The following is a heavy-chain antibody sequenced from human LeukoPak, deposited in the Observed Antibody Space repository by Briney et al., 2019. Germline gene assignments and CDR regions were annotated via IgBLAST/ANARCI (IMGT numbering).Heavy chain of an antibody. CDR3: AKASPSDS. J-gene: IGHJ4*02. CDR2: IRSDGSKK. CDR1: GFSFSNSG. Sequence: GGSLRLSCAASGFSFSNSGMHWVRQAPGKGLERVSFIRSDGSKKFYADSVKGRFTISRDNSKNTLFLQMISLRSEDTAVYYCAKASPSDSWGQGTLVTVSS. V-gene: IGHV3-30*02.